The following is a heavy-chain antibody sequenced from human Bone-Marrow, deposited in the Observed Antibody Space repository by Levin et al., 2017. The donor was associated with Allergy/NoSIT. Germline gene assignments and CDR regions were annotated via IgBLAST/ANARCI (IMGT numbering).Heavy chain of an antibody. D-gene: IGHD4/OR15-4a*01. CDR1: GFTFDGYA. V-gene: IGHV3-9*01. J-gene: IGHJ2*01. Sequence: GGSLRLSCAASGFTFDGYAIHWVRQAPGKGLEWVSGISWKSGSIGYADSVKGRFTISRDNAKNLLYLQMNGLRGEDTALYYCAKSPGADYWFFDLWGRGTLVTVSS. CDR3: AKSPGADYWFFDL. CDR2: ISWKSGSI.